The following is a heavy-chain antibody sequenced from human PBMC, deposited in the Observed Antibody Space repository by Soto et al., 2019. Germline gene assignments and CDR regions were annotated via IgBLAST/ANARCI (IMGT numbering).Heavy chain of an antibody. J-gene: IGHJ1*01. Sequence: SVKVSCKASGGTFSSYAISWVRQAPGQGLEWMGGIIPIFGTANYAEKFQGRVTITADESTSPAYMELSSLRSEDTAVYYCASYYYDSRGYYTEYFHHWAQGTLVIVSS. V-gene: IGHV1-69*13. D-gene: IGHD3-22*01. CDR3: ASYYYDSRGYYTEYFHH. CDR2: IIPIFGTA. CDR1: GGTFSSYA.